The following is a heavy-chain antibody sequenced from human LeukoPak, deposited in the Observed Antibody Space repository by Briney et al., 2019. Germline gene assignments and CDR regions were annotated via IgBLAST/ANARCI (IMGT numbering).Heavy chain of an antibody. CDR1: GFTFSDYY. D-gene: IGHD2-15*01. CDR2: ISGSGGST. CDR3: AKADIVVVVAAIVDY. J-gene: IGHJ4*02. Sequence: PGGSLRLSCAASGFTFSDYYMSWVRQAPGKGLEWVSAISGSGGSTYYADSVKGRFTISRDNSKNTLYLQMNSLRAEDTAVYYCAKADIVVVVAAIVDYWGQGTLVTVSS. V-gene: IGHV3-23*01.